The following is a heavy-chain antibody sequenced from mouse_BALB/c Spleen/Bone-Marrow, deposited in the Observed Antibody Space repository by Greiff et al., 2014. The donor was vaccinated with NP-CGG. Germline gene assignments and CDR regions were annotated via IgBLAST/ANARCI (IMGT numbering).Heavy chain of an antibody. D-gene: IGHD4-1*01. CDR3: ATGNAMDY. J-gene: IGHJ4*01. V-gene: IGHV3-8*02. CDR2: ISYSGST. Sequence: EVQLQQSGPSLVKPSQTLSLTCSVTGDSITRGYWNWIRKFPGNKLEYMGYISYSGSTYYNPSLKSRISITRDTSKNQYYLQLNSVTTEDTATYYCATGNAMDYWGQGTSVTVSS. CDR1: GDSITRGY.